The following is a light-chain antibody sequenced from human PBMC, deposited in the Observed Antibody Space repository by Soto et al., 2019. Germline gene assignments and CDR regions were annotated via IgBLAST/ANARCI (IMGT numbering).Light chain of an antibody. CDR3: QQRSNWLPPLT. V-gene: IGKV3-11*01. Sequence: EIVLTQSPATLSLSPGERATLSCRASQSFSSYLAWYQQKPGQAPRLLIYDASNRATGIPARFSGSGSGTDFTLTISSLEPEDLAVYYCQQRSNWLPPLTFGAGSKVDI. CDR2: DAS. CDR1: QSFSSY. J-gene: IGKJ4*01.